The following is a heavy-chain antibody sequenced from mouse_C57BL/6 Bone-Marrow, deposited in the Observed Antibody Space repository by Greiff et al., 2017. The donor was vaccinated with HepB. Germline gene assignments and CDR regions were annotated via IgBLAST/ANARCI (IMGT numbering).Heavy chain of an antibody. V-gene: IGHV3-3*01. CDR1: GFSINSDCY. CDR3: ARDLYYGGSSYAMDY. D-gene: IGHD1-1*01. J-gene: IGHJ4*01. Sequence: EVQLQQSGPSLVRPSQTLSLTCTVTGFSINSDCYWIWIRQFPGNKLEYIWYTFYSGNIYYNPPLESRTYITRDTSKNQLSLKLSSVTTEDTATYYCARDLYYGGSSYAMDYWGQGTSVPVSS. CDR2: TFYSGNI.